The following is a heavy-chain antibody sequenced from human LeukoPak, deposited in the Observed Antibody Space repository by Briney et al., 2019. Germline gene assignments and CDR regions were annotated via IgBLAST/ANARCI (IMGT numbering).Heavy chain of an antibody. CDR1: GGSISSGGYS. V-gene: IGHV4-30-2*01. J-gene: IGHJ4*02. D-gene: IGHD2-15*01. CDR2: IYHSGST. Sequence: SQTPSLTCAVSGGSISSGGYSWSWIRQPPGKGLEWVGYIYHSGSTYYNPSLKSRVTISVDRSKNQFSLKLSSVTAADTAVYYCARVANCSGGSCYDYWGQGTLVTVSS. CDR3: ARVANCSGGSCYDY.